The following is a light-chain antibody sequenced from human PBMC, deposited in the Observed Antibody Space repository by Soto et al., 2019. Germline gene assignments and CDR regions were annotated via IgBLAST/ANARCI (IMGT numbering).Light chain of an antibody. CDR3: TSYTTISPHVA. CDR1: SSDVGYYNY. V-gene: IGLV2-14*01. Sequence: QSALTQPASVSVSPGQSITISCTGTSSDVGYYNYVSWYQQHPGKAPKLMIYEVNNRPSGVSDRFSGSKSGNTASLTISGLRAEDEADYYCTSYTTISPHVAFGGGTKVTVL. J-gene: IGLJ2*01. CDR2: EVN.